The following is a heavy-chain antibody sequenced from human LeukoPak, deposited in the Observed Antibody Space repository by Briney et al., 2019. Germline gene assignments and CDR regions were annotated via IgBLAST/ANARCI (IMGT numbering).Heavy chain of an antibody. CDR3: ARFASLYSRSWYYAFDI. CDR2: INPSGGST. D-gene: IGHD6-13*01. V-gene: IGHV1-46*01. CDR1: GYTFTSND. Sequence: ASVKVSCKASGYTFTSNDIHWVRQAPGQGLEWMGIINPSGGSTSYAQKFQGRVTMTRDTSTSTVYMEMSSLRSEDTAVYYCARFASLYSRSWYYAFDIWGQGTMVTVSS. J-gene: IGHJ3*02.